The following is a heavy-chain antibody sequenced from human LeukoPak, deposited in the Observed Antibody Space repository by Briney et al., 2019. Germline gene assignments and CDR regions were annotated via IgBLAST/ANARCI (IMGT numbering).Heavy chain of an antibody. CDR2: IYPGDSDT. CDR1: GSSFTRYW. J-gene: IGHJ5*02. Sequence: GESLQISCQGSGSSFTRYWIGWVRQMPGKGLEWMGIIYPGDSDTRYSPSFQGQVTISADKSISTAYLQWSSLKASDTAMYYCASIRSIDGNWFDPWGQGTLVTVSS. D-gene: IGHD6-6*01. V-gene: IGHV5-51*01. CDR3: ASIRSIDGNWFDP.